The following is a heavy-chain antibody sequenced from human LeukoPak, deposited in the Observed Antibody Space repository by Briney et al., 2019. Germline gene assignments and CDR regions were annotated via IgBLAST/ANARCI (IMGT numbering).Heavy chain of an antibody. Sequence: NAGESLQISCQASGYSFISYWIGWVRQVPGKGLEWMGIIYPGDSDTRYSPSFQGQVTISADKSISTAYLQWSSLKASDTAMYYCATHGPYSSRRVDAFDIWGQGTMVTVSS. D-gene: IGHD6-19*01. CDR3: ATHGPYSSRRVDAFDI. J-gene: IGHJ3*02. V-gene: IGHV5-51*01. CDR2: IYPGDSDT. CDR1: GYSFISYW.